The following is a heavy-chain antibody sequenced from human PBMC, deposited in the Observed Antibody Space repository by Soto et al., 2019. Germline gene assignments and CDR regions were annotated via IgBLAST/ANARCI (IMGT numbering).Heavy chain of an antibody. J-gene: IGHJ4*02. CDR1: GYSFTSYW. Sequence: PGESLKISCKGSGYSFTSYWIGWVRQMPWKGLEWMGIIYPGDSDTRYSPSFQGQVTISADKSISTAYLQWSSLRASDTAMYYCARLRSGYSSGWLIDYWGQGTLVTVSS. CDR2: IYPGDSDT. V-gene: IGHV5-51*01. CDR3: ARLRSGYSSGWLIDY. D-gene: IGHD6-19*01.